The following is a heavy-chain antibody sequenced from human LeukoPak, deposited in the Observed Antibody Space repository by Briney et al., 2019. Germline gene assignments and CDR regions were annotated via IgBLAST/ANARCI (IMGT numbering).Heavy chain of an antibody. D-gene: IGHD3-22*01. Sequence: GGSLRLSCAASGFTFSSCSMNWVRQAPGKGLEWVSSISSSSSYIYYADSVKGRFTISRDNAKNSLYLQMNSLRAEDTAVYYCARDNYYLPTVNYMDVWGKGTTVTVSS. J-gene: IGHJ6*03. CDR3: ARDNYYLPTVNYMDV. CDR2: ISSSSSYI. V-gene: IGHV3-21*01. CDR1: GFTFSSCS.